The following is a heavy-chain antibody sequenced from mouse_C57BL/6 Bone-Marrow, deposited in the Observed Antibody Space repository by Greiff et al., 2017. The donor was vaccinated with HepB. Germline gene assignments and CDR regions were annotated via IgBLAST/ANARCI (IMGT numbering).Heavy chain of an antibody. CDR1: GYTFTSYW. CDR3: ARRGVARMDY. CDR2: IDPSDSYT. V-gene: IGHV1-59*01. Sequence: QVQLQQPGAELVRPGTSVKLSCKASGYTFTSYWMHWVKQRPGQGLEWIGVIDPSDSYTNYNPKFKGKATLTVDTSSSTAYMQLSSLTSEDSAVYYCARRGVARMDYWGQGTSVTVSS. J-gene: IGHJ4*01. D-gene: IGHD1-1*02.